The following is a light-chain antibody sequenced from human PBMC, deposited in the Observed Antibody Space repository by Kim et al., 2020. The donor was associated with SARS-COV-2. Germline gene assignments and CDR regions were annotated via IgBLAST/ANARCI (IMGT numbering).Light chain of an antibody. CDR1: QSVLYSSNNKNY. CDR2: WAS. V-gene: IGKV4-1*01. CDR3: QQYYSTPLT. J-gene: IGKJ4*01. Sequence: DIVMTQSPDSLAVSLGERVTINCKSSQSVLYSSNNKNYLAWYQQKPGQPPKLLIYWASTRESGVPDRFSGSGSGTDFTLTISSLQAEDVAVYYCQQYYSTPLTFGGGTKVGIK.